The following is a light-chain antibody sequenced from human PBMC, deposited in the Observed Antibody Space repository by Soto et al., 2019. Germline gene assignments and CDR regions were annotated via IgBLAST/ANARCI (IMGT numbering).Light chain of an antibody. Sequence: DIVMTQSPLSLPVTPGEPASISCRSSQSLLHSNGYNYLDWYLQRPGQSPQLLIYLGSSRASGVPDRFSGSGSGTDFTLKITRVEAEDVGVYYCMQALHTPQLSFGGGTKVEIK. CDR2: LGS. J-gene: IGKJ4*01. CDR3: MQALHTPQLS. CDR1: QSLLHSNGYNY. V-gene: IGKV2-28*01.